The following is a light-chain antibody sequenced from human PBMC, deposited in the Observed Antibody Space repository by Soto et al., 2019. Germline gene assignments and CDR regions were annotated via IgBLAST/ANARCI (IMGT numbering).Light chain of an antibody. Sequence: QSVLTQPASVSGSPGQSITISCTGTSSDFGDDNYVSWYRQHPGKAPKLIIYDVSNRPTGVSNRFSGSKSGNTASLTISGLQAEDEAEYYCSSYLSSTIPYVFGTGIKVTDL. V-gene: IGLV2-14*01. CDR2: DVS. CDR3: SSYLSSTIPYV. CDR1: SSDFGDDNY. J-gene: IGLJ1*01.